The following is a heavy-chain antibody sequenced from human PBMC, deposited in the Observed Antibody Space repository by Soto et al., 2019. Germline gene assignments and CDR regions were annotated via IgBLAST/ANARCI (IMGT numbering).Heavy chain of an antibody. D-gene: IGHD6-19*01. CDR1: GFSLSTSGVG. CDR3: AHRLLVVAGFDY. CDR2: IYWDDDK. V-gene: IGHV2-5*02. J-gene: IGHJ4*02. Sequence: QITLKESGPTLVKPTQTLTLTCTFSGFSLSTSGVGVGWIRQPPGKALEWLALIYWDDDKRYSSSLKSRLTITKDTSKNQVVLTMTNMDPVDTATYYCAHRLLVVAGFDYWGQGNLVTVSS.